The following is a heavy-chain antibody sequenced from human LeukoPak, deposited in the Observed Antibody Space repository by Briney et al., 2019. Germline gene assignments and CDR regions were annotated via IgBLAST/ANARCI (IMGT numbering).Heavy chain of an antibody. Sequence: SETLSLTCTVFDDSLNNYYWNWILQPPGKGLEWIGYIYYSGHTNYNPSLNSRVAISIDTSKNQFSLKLNSLTAADTAVYYCARATWNGYMFDYWGQGSLVTVTS. CDR1: DDSLNNYY. J-gene: IGHJ4*02. V-gene: IGHV4-59*01. CDR2: IYYSGHT. CDR3: ARATWNGYMFDY. D-gene: IGHD5-24*01.